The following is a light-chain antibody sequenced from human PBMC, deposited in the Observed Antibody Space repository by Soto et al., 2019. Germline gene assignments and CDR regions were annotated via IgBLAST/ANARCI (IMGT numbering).Light chain of an antibody. Sequence: AIRMTQSPSSFSASTGDRVTITCRASQGISSYLAWYQQKPGKAPKLLIYTASTLQSGVPSSFSGSGSGTDFTLTISCLQSEDFATYCCQQYYSYPRTFGQGTKVEVK. V-gene: IGKV1-8*01. CDR3: QQYYSYPRT. J-gene: IGKJ1*01. CDR2: TAS. CDR1: QGISSY.